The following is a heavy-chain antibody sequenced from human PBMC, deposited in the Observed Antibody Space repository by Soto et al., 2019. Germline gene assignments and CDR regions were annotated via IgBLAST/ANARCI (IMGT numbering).Heavy chain of an antibody. CDR2: IFYTGTT. CDR1: GGSISSGNYY. CDR3: ARHISPYDMLTGSFDP. Sequence: PSETLSLACTVSGGSISSGNYYWSWIRQPPGKGLEWIGYIFYTGTTNYYPSLESRATISLDKSKNQFSLILSSVTAADTAVYYCARHISPYDMLTGSFDPWGPGTLVTVS. J-gene: IGHJ5*02. V-gene: IGHV4-61*05. D-gene: IGHD3-9*01.